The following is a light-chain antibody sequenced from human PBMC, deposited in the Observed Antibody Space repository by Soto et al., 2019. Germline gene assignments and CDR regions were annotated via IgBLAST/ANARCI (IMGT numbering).Light chain of an antibody. V-gene: IGKV3-15*01. Sequence: EIVMTQSPATLSESPGERVTLSCRASQSVTNNLAWYQQKPGQAPRLLIYGASTRATGVPARFGGSGSGTEFTLIISSLQSEDFAIYHCQQYNNWPLTFGGGTKVEI. CDR2: GAS. J-gene: IGKJ4*01. CDR1: QSVTNN. CDR3: QQYNNWPLT.